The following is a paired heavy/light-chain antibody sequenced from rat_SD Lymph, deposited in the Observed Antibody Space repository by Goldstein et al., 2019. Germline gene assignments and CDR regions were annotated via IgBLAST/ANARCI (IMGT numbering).Heavy chain of an antibody. V-gene: IGHV2-47*01. CDR3: ARLRPYYDGYYHGVMDA. CDR1: GLSLTSNS. D-gene: IGHD1-12*03. J-gene: IGHJ4*01. CDR2: IWSNGGT. Sequence: QVQLKESGPGLVQPSQTLSLTCTVSGLSLTSNSVSWIRQPPGKGLEWMGVIWSNGGTDYNSAIKSRLSISRDTSKSQVFLKMNSLQTEDTAMYFCARLRPYYDGYYHGVMDAWGQGASVTVSS.
Light chain of an antibody. V-gene: IGKV12S14*01. CDR1: QDIGNW. Sequence: DIQMTQSPASLSASLEEIVTITCQASQDIGNWLAWYQQKPGKSPQLLIYGATSLADGVPSRFSGSRSGTQYSLKISRLQVEDIGIYYCQQASSAPFTFGSGTKLEIK. CDR3: QQASSAPFT. J-gene: IGKJ4*01. CDR2: GAT.